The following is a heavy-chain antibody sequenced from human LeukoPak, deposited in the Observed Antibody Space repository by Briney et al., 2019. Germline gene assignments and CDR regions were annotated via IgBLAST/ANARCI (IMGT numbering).Heavy chain of an antibody. D-gene: IGHD4-17*01. J-gene: IGHJ4*02. CDR2: ISAYNGDT. V-gene: IGHV1-18*01. Sequence: ASVKVSCKASGGTFSSYDISWVRQTPGQGLQWMGWISAYNGDTNSAQRFQDRVTMTTDTSTSTAYMELRSLRSDDTAVYYCARDLEWPMTTVTRTGYWGQGTLVTVSS. CDR3: ARDLEWPMTTVTRTGY. CDR1: GGTFSSYD.